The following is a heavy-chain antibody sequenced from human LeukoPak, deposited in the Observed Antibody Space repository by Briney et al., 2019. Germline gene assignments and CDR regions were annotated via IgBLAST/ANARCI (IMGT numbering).Heavy chain of an antibody. V-gene: IGHV3-21*01. CDR1: GFTFSNYN. Sequence: GGSLRLSCAASGFTFSNYNMNWVRQDPGKGLEWVSSISSSGRYIYYADSVKGRFTISRDNAKNSLYLQMNSLRAEDTAVYYCARDQEAVAGTGFDYWGQGTLVTVSS. CDR3: ARDQEAVAGTGFDY. D-gene: IGHD6-19*01. J-gene: IGHJ4*02. CDR2: ISSSGRYI.